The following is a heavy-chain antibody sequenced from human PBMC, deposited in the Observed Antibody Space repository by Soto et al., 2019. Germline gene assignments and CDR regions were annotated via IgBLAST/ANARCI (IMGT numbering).Heavy chain of an antibody. CDR2: IYYNAST. CDR3: ARDAPRGAHYYDMGV. Sequence: SETLSLTCTVSAGSIISGGYFWTWIRQPPGKGLEWIGNIYYNASTYSNPSLKRRLTLSIDTSKNQFSLILRSVTVADTAVYYCARDAPRGAHYYDMGVWGQGTTVTVSS. CDR1: AGSIISGGYF. J-gene: IGHJ6*02. V-gene: IGHV4-31*03.